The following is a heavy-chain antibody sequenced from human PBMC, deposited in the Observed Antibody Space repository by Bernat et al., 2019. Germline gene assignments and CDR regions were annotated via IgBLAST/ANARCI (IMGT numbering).Heavy chain of an antibody. J-gene: IGHJ3*02. CDR3: VRGVTYAFDI. Sequence: QVQLVESGGGVVQPGRSLRLSCAASGFTFSSYGMHWVRQAPGKGLEWVAVIWYDGSNKYYADSVKGRFTISRDNSKNTLYLHMNSLRAEDTAVYYCVRGVTYAFDIWGQGTMVTVSS. D-gene: IGHD4-11*01. CDR2: IWYDGSNK. CDR1: GFTFSSYG. V-gene: IGHV3-33*01.